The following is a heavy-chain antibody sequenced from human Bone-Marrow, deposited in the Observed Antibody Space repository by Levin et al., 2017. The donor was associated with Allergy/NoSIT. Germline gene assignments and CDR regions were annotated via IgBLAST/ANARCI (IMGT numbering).Heavy chain of an antibody. CDR3: VRDADSPEFDY. CDR1: GYSFTNYG. D-gene: IGHD3-22*01. Sequence: GASVKVSCKTSGYSFTNYGLSWVRQAPGQGLEWMGWISASTGETNYAQKLRGRVSMTTDTSTTTAYMELKSLTSDDTAVYYCVRDADSPEFDYWGQGTLVTVSS. J-gene: IGHJ4*02. V-gene: IGHV1-18*01. CDR2: ISASTGET.